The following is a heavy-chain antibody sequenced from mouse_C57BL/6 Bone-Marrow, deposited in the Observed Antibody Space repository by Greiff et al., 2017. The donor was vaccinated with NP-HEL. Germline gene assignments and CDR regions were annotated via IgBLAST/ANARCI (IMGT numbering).Heavy chain of an antibody. Sequence: EVKVVESGPELVKPGASVKISCKASGYSFTGYYMNWVKQSPEKSLEWIGEINPSTGGTTYNQKFKAKATLTVDKSSSTAYMQLKSLTSEDSAVYYCAREEGGVFFAYWGQGTLVTVSA. CDR1: GYSFTGYY. J-gene: IGHJ3*01. V-gene: IGHV1-42*01. D-gene: IGHD1-1*02. CDR3: AREEGGVFFAY. CDR2: INPSTGGT.